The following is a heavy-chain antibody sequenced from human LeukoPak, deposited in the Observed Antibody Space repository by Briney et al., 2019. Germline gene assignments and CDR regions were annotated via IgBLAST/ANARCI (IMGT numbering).Heavy chain of an antibody. Sequence: SGPTLVNPTPTLTLTCTFSGFSLRTSGVGVGWIRQPPGKALEWLSLIYWDDDKRYSPSLKSRLTITKDTSKNQVVLTMTNMDPVDTATYYCAHSLFPAAGPLYDRWFDPWGQGTLVTVSS. D-gene: IGHD6-13*01. CDR2: IYWDDDK. CDR3: AHSLFPAAGPLYDRWFDP. CDR1: GFSLRTSGVG. V-gene: IGHV2-5*02. J-gene: IGHJ5*02.